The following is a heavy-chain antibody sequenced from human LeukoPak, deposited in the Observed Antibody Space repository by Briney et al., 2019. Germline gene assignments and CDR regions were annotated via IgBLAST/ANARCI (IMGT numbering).Heavy chain of an antibody. CDR3: ARVLSGCETTRCELDY. J-gene: IGHJ4*02. CDR1: GFAFSAYS. Sequence: GGSLRLSCAASGFAFSAYSMNWVRQAPGKGLEWVSSISSSSTYIYYADSVKGRVTISRDNAKNSLYLQMNSLRAEDTAVYYCARVLSGCETTRCELDYWGQGTLVTVSS. CDR2: ISSSSTYI. D-gene: IGHD1-26*01. V-gene: IGHV3-21*01.